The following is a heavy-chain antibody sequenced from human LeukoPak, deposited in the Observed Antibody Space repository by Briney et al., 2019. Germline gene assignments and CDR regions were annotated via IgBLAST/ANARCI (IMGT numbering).Heavy chain of an antibody. J-gene: IGHJ4*02. Sequence: GGSLRLSCAASGFTFSSYSMNWVRQAPGKGLEWVSSISSSSSYIYYADSVKGRFTISRDNAKNSLYLQMNSLRAEDTAVYYCARDLRASSSSWIFDYWGQGTLVTVSS. CDR3: ARDLRASSSSWIFDY. V-gene: IGHV3-21*01. CDR1: GFTFSSYS. CDR2: ISSSSSYI. D-gene: IGHD6-13*01.